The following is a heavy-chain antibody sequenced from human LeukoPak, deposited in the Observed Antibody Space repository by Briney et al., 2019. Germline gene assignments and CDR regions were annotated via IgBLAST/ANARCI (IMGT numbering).Heavy chain of an antibody. J-gene: IGHJ5*02. CDR2: INPSGGST. CDR1: GYTFTSYY. V-gene: IGHV1-46*01. D-gene: IGHD3-9*01. Sequence: ASVKVSCKASGYTFTSYYVHWVRQAPGQGLEWMGIINPSGGSTSYAQKFQGRVTMTRDMSTSTVYMELSSLRSEDTAVYYCARDRRYDILTGYPYNWFDPWGQGTLVTVSS. CDR3: ARDRRYDILTGYPYNWFDP.